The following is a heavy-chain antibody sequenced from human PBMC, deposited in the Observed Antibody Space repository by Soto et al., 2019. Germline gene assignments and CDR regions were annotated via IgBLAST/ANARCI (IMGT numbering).Heavy chain of an antibody. CDR2: IIPILGIA. V-gene: IGHV1-69*04. CDR3: ARDSTGASTDY. D-gene: IGHD7-27*01. Sequence: SVKVSCKASGYTVTGYYMHWVRQAPGQGLEWMGRIIPILGIANYAQKFQGRVTITADTSTSTAYMELSSLRSEDTAVYYCARDSTGASTDYWGQGTLVTVSS. J-gene: IGHJ4*02. CDR1: GYTVTGYY.